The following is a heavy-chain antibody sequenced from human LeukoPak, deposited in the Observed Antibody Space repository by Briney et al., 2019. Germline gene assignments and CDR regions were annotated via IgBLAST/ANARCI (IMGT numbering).Heavy chain of an antibody. CDR1: GDSFNNYA. CDR3: ARTRGGLRITMIVARSYFDY. V-gene: IGHV1-69*05. Sequence: GSSVKVSCKASGDSFNNYAFNWVRQAPGQGPEWMGGSIPLFGTVKAAQKFQGRFTITTDESTSTAYMELRSLRSDDTAVYYCARTRGGLRITMIVARSYFDYWGQGTLVTVSS. D-gene: IGHD3-22*01. J-gene: IGHJ4*02. CDR2: SIPLFGTV.